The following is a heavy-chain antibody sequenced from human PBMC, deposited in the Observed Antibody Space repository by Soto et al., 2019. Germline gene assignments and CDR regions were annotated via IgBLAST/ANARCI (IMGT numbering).Heavy chain of an antibody. CDR3: ARGRQPGSTSDS. V-gene: IGHV3-30-3*01. CDR2: ISYDGGNK. J-gene: IGHJ5*01. CDR1: GFLLSDYT. Sequence: GGSLRLSCAASGFLLSDYTMHWVRQSPGKGLEWAACISYDGGNKYYPDSAKGRFTISRDNSKNTVYLQMNSLRAEDTAVYYCARGRQPGSTSDSSGHGTMVTVSS. D-gene: IGHD1-1*01.